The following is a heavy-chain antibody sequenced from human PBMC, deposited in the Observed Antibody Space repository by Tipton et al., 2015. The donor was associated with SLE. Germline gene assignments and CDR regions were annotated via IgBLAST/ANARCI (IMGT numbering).Heavy chain of an antibody. D-gene: IGHD3-10*01. J-gene: IGHJ3*02. V-gene: IGHV1-18*04. CDR1: GYTFTNYD. CDR3: ARDGEEDVFDI. Sequence: QVQLVQSGAEVKKPGASVKVSCKASGYTFTNYDFTWVRQAPGQGLEYMGWISSYNGDTNYAQKLQGRVTMTTDTSTNTAYMELRSLRSDDTAVYYCARDGEEDVFDIWGQGTMVTVSS. CDR2: ISSYNGDT.